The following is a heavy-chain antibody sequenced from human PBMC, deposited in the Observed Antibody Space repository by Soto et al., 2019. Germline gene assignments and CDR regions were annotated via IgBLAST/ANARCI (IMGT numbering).Heavy chain of an antibody. V-gene: IGHV3-33*01. Sequence: QVQLVESGGGVVQPGRSLRLSCAASGFTFSSYAMHWVRQAPRRGLEWVAVIYYDGSNKYYVDSVKGRFTISRDHSKNTLYLQMNSLRAEDTAVYYCARPYCSGGICYYYFDYWGQGTLVTVSS. CDR3: ARPYCSGGICYYYFDY. D-gene: IGHD2-15*01. J-gene: IGHJ4*02. CDR2: IYYDGSNK. CDR1: GFTFSSYA.